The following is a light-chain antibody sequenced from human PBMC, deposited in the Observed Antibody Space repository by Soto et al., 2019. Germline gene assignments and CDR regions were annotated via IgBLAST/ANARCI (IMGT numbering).Light chain of an antibody. J-gene: IGLJ1*01. CDR3: CSYAGSYTYV. Sequence: QSALTQPRSVSGSPGQSVTISCTGTSSDVGGYKYVSWYQQVPGKAPKLMIHDVNKRPSGVPDRFSGSKSGNTASLTISGLQADDEADYYCCSYAGSYTYVFGTGTQLTVL. CDR2: DVN. V-gene: IGLV2-11*01. CDR1: SSDVGGYKY.